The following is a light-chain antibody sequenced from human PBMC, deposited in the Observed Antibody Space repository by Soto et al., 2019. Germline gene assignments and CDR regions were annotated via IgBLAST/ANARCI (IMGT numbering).Light chain of an antibody. CDR3: QQSYSIPLT. J-gene: IGKJ4*01. V-gene: IGKV1-39*01. CDR1: QSISNY. Sequence: DIPMTQSPSSLSASVGDRVTITCRASQSISNYLNWYQQKPGKAPKLLIYAASNLQSGVPSRFSGSGSGTDFTLTISSLQPEEFATYYCQQSYSIPLTFGGGTKVEIK. CDR2: AAS.